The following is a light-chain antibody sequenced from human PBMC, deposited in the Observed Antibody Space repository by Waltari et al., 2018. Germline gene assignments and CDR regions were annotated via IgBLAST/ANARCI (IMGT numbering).Light chain of an antibody. CDR1: QSVSSN. CDR2: GAS. V-gene: IGKV3-15*01. Sequence: EIVMTQSPATLSVSPGERATLSCRASQSVSSNLAWYQQKPGQAPRLLIYGASTRATGIPARFSGIWSGTEFTLTNSSLQSEDFAVYYCQQYNNWPPLYTFGQGTKLEIK. CDR3: QQYNNWPPLYT. J-gene: IGKJ2*01.